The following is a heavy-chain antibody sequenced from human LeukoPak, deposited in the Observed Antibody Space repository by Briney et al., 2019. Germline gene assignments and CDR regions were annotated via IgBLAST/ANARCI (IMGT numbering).Heavy chain of an antibody. CDR3: ARWGEDVKDSFDI. V-gene: IGHV4-31*03. Sequence: PSQTLSLTCSLSSGAISSGTSYWSWIRQHPGKGLEWIGYIYHTGNTYYNPSLKSRTTISVDTSKNQSSLNLRSVTAADTAVYFCARWGEDVKDSFDIWGQGTVVTVSS. CDR2: IYHTGNT. CDR1: SGAISSGTSY. J-gene: IGHJ3*02. D-gene: IGHD3-10*01.